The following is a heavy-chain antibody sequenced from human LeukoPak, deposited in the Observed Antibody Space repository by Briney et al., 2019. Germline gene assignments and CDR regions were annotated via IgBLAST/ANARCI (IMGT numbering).Heavy chain of an antibody. CDR2: IIPIFGTA. D-gene: IGHD3-3*01. Sequence: SVKVSCKASGGTFSSYAISWVRQAPGQGLEWMGGIIPIFGTANYAQKFQGRVTITADESTSTAYMELSSLRAEDTAVYYCAKGVDFWSGYYNYYFDYWGQGTLVTVSS. J-gene: IGHJ4*02. CDR1: GGTFSSYA. CDR3: AKGVDFWSGYYNYYFDY. V-gene: IGHV1-69*13.